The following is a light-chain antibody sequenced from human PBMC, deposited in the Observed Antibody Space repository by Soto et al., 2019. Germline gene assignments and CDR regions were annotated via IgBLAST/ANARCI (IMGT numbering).Light chain of an antibody. J-gene: IGKJ1*01. Sequence: DIQMTQSPSSLSASVGDRVTITCRASQGISNYLAWYQQKPGKVPKLLIYGASTLQSGVPSRFSGSGSGTDFTLIISSLQPEDVATYFCQKYNSAPWTFGQGTKVDIK. CDR1: QGISNY. CDR3: QKYNSAPWT. V-gene: IGKV1-27*01. CDR2: GAS.